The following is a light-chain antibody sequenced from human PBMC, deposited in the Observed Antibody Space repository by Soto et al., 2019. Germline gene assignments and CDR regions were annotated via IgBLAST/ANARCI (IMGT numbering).Light chain of an antibody. CDR3: QQYGRSPLFT. J-gene: IGKJ3*01. CDR1: PSVYRNY. Sequence: EIVLTQAPGTLSLAPGERATLSCRASPSVYRNYLALDQQEPGQAPRLLIYGTSSRGTGIPDRFSGSGAGREFTLSISRLEPEDFAVYYCQQYGRSPLFTFGPGTKVDLK. CDR2: GTS. V-gene: IGKV3-20*01.